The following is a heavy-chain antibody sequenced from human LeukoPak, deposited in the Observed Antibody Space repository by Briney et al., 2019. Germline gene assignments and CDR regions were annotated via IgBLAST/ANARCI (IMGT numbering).Heavy chain of an antibody. J-gene: IGHJ4*02. CDR3: AKRGVVIRVFLVGFHKEAYYFDS. CDR2: LSGSGGGT. V-gene: IGHV3-23*01. D-gene: IGHD3-10*01. Sequence: GGSLRLSCAVSGITLSNYGMSWARQAPGKGLEWVAGLSGSGGGTNYADSVQGRFTISRDNPKNTLYLQMNSLRAEDTAAYFCAKRGVVIRVFLVGFHKEAYYFDSWAREPWSPSPQ. CDR1: GITLSNYG.